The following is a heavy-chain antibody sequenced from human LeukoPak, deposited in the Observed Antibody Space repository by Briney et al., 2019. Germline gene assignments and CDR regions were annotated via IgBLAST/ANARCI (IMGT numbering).Heavy chain of an antibody. V-gene: IGHV3-7*04. J-gene: IGHJ4*02. CDR3: ARDSTLSNY. D-gene: IGHD3-16*01. CDR2: IKYDGSET. Sequence: GGSLRLSCAASGFTFSNAWMTWVRQAPGKGLEWVATIKYDGSETYYVDSVRGRFSISRDNAKNSLYLQMNSLRAEDTAVYYCARDSTLSNYWGQGTLVTVSS. CDR1: GFTFSNAW.